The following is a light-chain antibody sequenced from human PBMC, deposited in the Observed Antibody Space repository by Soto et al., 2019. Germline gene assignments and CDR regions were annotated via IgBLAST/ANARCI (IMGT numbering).Light chain of an antibody. CDR2: AVS. CDR3: SSYAGRNNLV. Sequence: QSALTQPPSASGSPGQSVTISCTGTSSDVGGYNYVSWYQQHPGKAPKLIIYAVSKRPSGVPDRFSGSKSGNTASLTVSGLQAEDEADYYCSSYAGRNNLVFGGGTKLTVL. V-gene: IGLV2-8*01. CDR1: SSDVGGYNY. J-gene: IGLJ3*02.